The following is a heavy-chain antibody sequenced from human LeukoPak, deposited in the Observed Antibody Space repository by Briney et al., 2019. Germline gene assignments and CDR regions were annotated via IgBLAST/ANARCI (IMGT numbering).Heavy chain of an antibody. CDR3: ARQTGSGLFILP. CDR1: GVSISSSDSY. CDR2: IYYSGNT. D-gene: IGHD3/OR15-3a*01. J-gene: IGHJ4*02. V-gene: IGHV4-39*01. Sequence: SETLSLTCTVSGVSISSSDSYWGWIRQPPGRGLEWIGSIYYSGNTYYHASRKSQVSISIDTSKNQFSLKLTSVTAADTAVYYCARQTGSGLFILPGGQGTLVTVSS.